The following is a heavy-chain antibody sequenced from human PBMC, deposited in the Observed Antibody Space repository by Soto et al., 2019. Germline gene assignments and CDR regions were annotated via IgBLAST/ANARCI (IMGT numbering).Heavy chain of an antibody. Sequence: EVQLVESGGGLVQPGGSLRLSCAASGFTFSSYSMNWVRQAPGKGLEWVSYISSSSSTIYYADSVKGRFTISRDNAKNSLYLQMNILRDEDTAVYYCARDPTTGTGAGYYGMDVWGQGTTVTVSS. CDR3: ARDPTTGTGAGYYGMDV. V-gene: IGHV3-48*02. J-gene: IGHJ6*02. D-gene: IGHD1-1*01. CDR1: GFTFSSYS. CDR2: ISSSSSTI.